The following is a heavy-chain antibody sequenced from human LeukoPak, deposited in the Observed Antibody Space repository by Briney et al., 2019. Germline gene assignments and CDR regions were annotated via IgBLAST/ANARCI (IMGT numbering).Heavy chain of an antibody. D-gene: IGHD5-18*01. Sequence: GSSVKVSCKASGGTFRSYAISWVRQAPGQWLEWMGGIIPIFGTANYAQKFQGRVTITTDESTSTAYMELSSLRSEDTAVYYCARDARGYSYGSRHYCYYMDVWGKGTTVTVSS. CDR1: GGTFRSYA. V-gene: IGHV1-69*05. CDR2: IIPIFGTA. J-gene: IGHJ6*03. CDR3: ARDARGYSYGSRHYCYYMDV.